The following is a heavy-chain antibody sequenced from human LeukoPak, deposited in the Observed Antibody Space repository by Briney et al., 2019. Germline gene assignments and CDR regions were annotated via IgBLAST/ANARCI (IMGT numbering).Heavy chain of an antibody. V-gene: IGHV3-23*01. Sequence: PGGSLRLSCTVSGFSVSDNSMSWVRQAPGKGLEWVSAISGSGGSTYYADSVKGRFTISRDNSKNTLYLQMNSLRAEDTAVYYCAKDPPEWELLFSTSSGGRVSNDYWGQGTLVTVSS. CDR1: GFSVSDNS. CDR2: ISGSGGST. J-gene: IGHJ4*02. D-gene: IGHD1-26*01. CDR3: AKDPPEWELLFSTSSGGRVSNDY.